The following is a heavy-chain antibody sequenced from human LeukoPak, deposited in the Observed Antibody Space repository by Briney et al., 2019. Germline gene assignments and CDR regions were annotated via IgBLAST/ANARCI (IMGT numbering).Heavy chain of an antibody. CDR2: INPNSGGT. J-gene: IGHJ2*01. CDR1: GYTFTGYY. D-gene: IGHD4-17*01. CDR3: ARHNYGDSEDWYFDL. Sequence: ASVKVSCKASGYTFTGYYMHWVRQAPGQGLEWMGWINPNSGGTNYAQKFQGRVTMTRDTSISTAYMELSRLRSDDTAVYYCARHNYGDSEDWYFDLWGHGTLVTVSS. V-gene: IGHV1-2*02.